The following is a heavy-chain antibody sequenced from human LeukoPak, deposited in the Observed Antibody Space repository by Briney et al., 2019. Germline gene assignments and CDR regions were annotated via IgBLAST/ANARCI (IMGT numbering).Heavy chain of an antibody. CDR1: GGSIRSVSYY. D-gene: IGHD1-1*01. Sequence: SETLSLTCTVSGGSIRSVSYYWGWIRQPPGKGLEWIGSLYYSGSTYYNPSLKSRVTISVDTSKNQFSLKLSSVTAADTAVYYRARLRDWNVDYWGQGTLVTVSS. CDR3: ARLRDWNVDY. J-gene: IGHJ4*02. V-gene: IGHV4-39*01. CDR2: LYYSGST.